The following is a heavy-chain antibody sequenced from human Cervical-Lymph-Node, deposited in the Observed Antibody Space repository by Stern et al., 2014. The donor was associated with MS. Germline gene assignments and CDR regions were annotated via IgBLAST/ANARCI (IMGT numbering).Heavy chain of an antibody. V-gene: IGHV5-51*01. Sequence: VQLVASGAEVKKPGESLKISCTGSGYSFTANWIAWVRQMPGKGLEWMGLICPGDSDTRYSPSFQGQVTISADKSISTAYLQWSSLKASDTAMYYCARDYGDYAFDYWGQGTLVTVSS. CDR2: ICPGDSDT. J-gene: IGHJ4*02. CDR3: ARDYGDYAFDY. CDR1: GYSFTANW. D-gene: IGHD4-17*01.